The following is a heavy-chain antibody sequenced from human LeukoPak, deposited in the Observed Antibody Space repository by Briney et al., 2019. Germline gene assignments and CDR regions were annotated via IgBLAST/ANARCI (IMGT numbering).Heavy chain of an antibody. D-gene: IGHD2-2*02. J-gene: IGHJ4*02. CDR3: ANAAFPNCCSTSCYTPFDY. Sequence: LAGGSLRLSCAASGFTFSSYAMSWVRQAPGKGLEWVSAISGSGGSTYYADSVKGRFTISRDNSKNTLYLQMNSLRAEDTAVYYCANAAFPNCCSTSCYTPFDYWGQGTLVTVSS. CDR2: ISGSGGST. V-gene: IGHV3-23*01. CDR1: GFTFSSYA.